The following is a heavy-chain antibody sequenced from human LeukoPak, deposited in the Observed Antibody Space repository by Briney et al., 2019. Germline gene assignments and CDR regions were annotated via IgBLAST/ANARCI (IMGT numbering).Heavy chain of an antibody. D-gene: IGHD1-1*01. V-gene: IGHV3-30*18. CDR3: AKLDWNGYFDY. CDR1: GFTFSSHG. J-gene: IGHJ4*02. Sequence: GGSLRLSCAASGFTFSSHGMHWVRQAPGKGLEWVAVISYDGSNKYYADSVKGRFTISRDNSKNTLYLQMNSLRAEDTAVYYCAKLDWNGYFDYWGQGTLVTVSS. CDR2: ISYDGSNK.